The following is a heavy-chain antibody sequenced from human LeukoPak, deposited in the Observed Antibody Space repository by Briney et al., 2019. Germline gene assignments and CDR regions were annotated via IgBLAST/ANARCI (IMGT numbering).Heavy chain of an antibody. J-gene: IGHJ6*03. V-gene: IGHV1-18*01. CDR1: GYTFTSYG. CDR3: AGVDTMVRGVIIPSDMDV. CDR2: ISAYNGNT. D-gene: IGHD3-10*01. Sequence: GASVKVSCKASGYTFTSYGISWVRQAPGQGLEWMGWISAYNGNTNYAQKLQGRVTMTTDTSTSTAYRGLRSVRSDDTAVYYCAGVDTMVRGVIIPSDMDVWGKGTPVTMSS.